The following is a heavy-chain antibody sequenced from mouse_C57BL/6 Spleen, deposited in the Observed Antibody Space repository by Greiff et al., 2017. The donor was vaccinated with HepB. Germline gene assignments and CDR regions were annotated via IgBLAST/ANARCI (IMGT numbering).Heavy chain of an antibody. CDR3: AGEDYDNDRYFDV. D-gene: IGHD2-4*01. CDR1: GFTFSDYG. V-gene: IGHV5-17*01. Sequence: DVQLVESGGGLVKPGGSLKLSCAASGFTFSDYGMHWVRQAPEKGLEWVAYISSGSSTIYYADTVKGRFTISRDNAKNTLFLQMTSLTSEDTAMYYCAGEDYDNDRYFDVWGTGTTVTVSS. CDR2: ISSGSSTI. J-gene: IGHJ1*03.